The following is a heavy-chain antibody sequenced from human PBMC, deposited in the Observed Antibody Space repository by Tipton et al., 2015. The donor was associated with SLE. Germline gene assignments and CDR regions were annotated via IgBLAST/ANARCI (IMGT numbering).Heavy chain of an antibody. D-gene: IGHD6-6*01. CDR1: GFTFSSYE. CDR3: ARDISSAFDL. Sequence: SLRLSCAASGFTFSSYEMNWVRQAPGKGLEWVSGISGSGDSTYSGDSVKGRFTISRDNSKKTLYLQMNSLTAGDTAVYYCARDISSAFDLWGQGTMVSVSS. CDR2: ISGSGDST. J-gene: IGHJ3*01. V-gene: IGHV3-23*01.